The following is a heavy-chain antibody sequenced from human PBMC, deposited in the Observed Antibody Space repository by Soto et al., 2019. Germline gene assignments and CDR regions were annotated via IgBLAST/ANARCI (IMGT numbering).Heavy chain of an antibody. CDR2: INVYNGNT. Sequence: GASVKVSCKASGYTFTRYGISWVRQAPGQGLEWMGWINVYNGNTNYAQKFQGRVTMTTDTSTSTAYMELRSLRSDDTAVYYCARDFLVLLWFGEAYPGWFDPWGQGTLVTVS. CDR1: GYTFTRYG. D-gene: IGHD3-10*01. J-gene: IGHJ5*02. CDR3: ARDFLVLLWFGEAYPGWFDP. V-gene: IGHV1-18*04.